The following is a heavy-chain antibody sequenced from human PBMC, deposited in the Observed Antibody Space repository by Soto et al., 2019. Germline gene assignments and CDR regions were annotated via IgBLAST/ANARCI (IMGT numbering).Heavy chain of an antibody. V-gene: IGHV1-69*01. D-gene: IGHD3-22*01. Sequence: QVQLVQSGAEVKKPGSSVKVSCKASVGTFSSYAISWVRQAPGQGLEWMVGIIPIFGTANYAQKFLGRVTIAEDDSTSTAYMELSSLRCEDTAVYYGASIENYYDSSGYPNYFDYWGQGTLVTVSS. CDR2: IIPIFGTA. CDR3: ASIENYYDSSGYPNYFDY. J-gene: IGHJ4*02. CDR1: VGTFSSYA.